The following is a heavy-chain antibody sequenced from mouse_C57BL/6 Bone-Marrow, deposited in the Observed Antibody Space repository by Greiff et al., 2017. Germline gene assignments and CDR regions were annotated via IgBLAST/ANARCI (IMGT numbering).Heavy chain of an antibody. CDR1: GYTFTSYW. Sequence: QVQLQQPGAELVMPGASVKLSCKASGYTFTSYWMHWVKQRPGQGLEWIGEIDPSDSYTNYNQKFKGKSTLTVDKSSSTAYMQLSSLTSEDSAVYYCARRYSNPGWFAYWGQGTLVTVSA. D-gene: IGHD2-5*01. V-gene: IGHV1-69*01. CDR2: IDPSDSYT. CDR3: ARRYSNPGWFAY. J-gene: IGHJ3*01.